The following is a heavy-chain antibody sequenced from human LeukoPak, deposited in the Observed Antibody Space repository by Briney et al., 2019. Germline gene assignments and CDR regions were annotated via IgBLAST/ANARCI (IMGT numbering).Heavy chain of an antibody. V-gene: IGHV4-59*01. CDR3: ARGWAYFDY. J-gene: IGHJ4*02. CDR2: IYYSGST. Sequence: SETLSLTCTVSGGSMSTYYWTWIRQPPGKGLEWIGSIYYSGSTNYNPSLKSRVTISIDMSKNQLSLKLSSVTAADTAVYYCARGWAYFDYWGQGTLVTVSS. D-gene: IGHD1-26*01. CDR1: GGSMSTYY.